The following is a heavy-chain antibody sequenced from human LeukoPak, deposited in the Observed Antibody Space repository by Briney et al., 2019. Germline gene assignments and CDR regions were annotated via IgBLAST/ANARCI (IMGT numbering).Heavy chain of an antibody. V-gene: IGHV3-23*01. D-gene: IGHD3-10*01. J-gene: IGHJ4*02. CDR3: ARHYLGSGSYDY. CDR1: GFTFSSYA. CDR2: ISISGGST. Sequence: GGSLRLSCAASGFTFSSYAMNWVRQTPGKGLEWVSSISISGGSTYYADSVKGRFTISRDNSRNTLYLQINSLRAEDTAVYYCARHYLGSGSYDYWGQGTLVTVSS.